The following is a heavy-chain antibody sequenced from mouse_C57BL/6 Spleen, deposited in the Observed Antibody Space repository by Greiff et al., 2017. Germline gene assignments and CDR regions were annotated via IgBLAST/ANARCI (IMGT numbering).Heavy chain of an antibody. V-gene: IGHV5-16*01. CDR1: GFTFSDYY. CDR2: INYDGSST. J-gene: IGHJ1*03. Sequence: EVHLVESEGGLVQPGSSMKLSCTASGFTFSDYYMAWVRQVPEKGLEWVANINYDGSSTYYLDSLKSRFIISRDNAKNILYLQMSSLKSEDTATYYCAREYGSSLYWYFDVWGTGTTVTVSS. CDR3: AREYGSSLYWYFDV. D-gene: IGHD1-1*01.